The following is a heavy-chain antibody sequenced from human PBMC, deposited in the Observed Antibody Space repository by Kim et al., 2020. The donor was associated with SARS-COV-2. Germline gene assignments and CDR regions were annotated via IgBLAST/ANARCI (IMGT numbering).Heavy chain of an antibody. Sequence: DSGKGRFTISRDKSKSILYLQMNSLGTEDTALYCCAKDATRHYTSGSYFDYWGQGTLVTVSS. J-gene: IGHJ4*02. V-gene: IGHV3-43*01. CDR3: AKDATRHYTSGSYFDY. D-gene: IGHD3-10*01.